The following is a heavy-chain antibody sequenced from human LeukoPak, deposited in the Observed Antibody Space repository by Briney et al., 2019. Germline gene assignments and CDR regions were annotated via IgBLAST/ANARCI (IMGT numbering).Heavy chain of an antibody. V-gene: IGHV4-30-4*08. CDR1: GGPISSGDYY. CDR2: IYYSGST. D-gene: IGHD1-7*01. CDR3: ARVPFVYWNYPKAFDY. Sequence: SQTLSLTCTVSGGPISSGDYYWRWIRQPPGKGLEWIGNIYYSGSTYYNPSLKSRVTISVDTSKNQCSLKLSSVTAADTAVYYCARVPFVYWNYPKAFDYWGQGTLVTVSS. J-gene: IGHJ4*02.